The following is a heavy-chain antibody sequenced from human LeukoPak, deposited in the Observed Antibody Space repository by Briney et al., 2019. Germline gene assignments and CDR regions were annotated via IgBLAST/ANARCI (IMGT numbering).Heavy chain of an antibody. CDR2: VSDSDENT. CDR3: AKQTTEFQVLYGAYFDY. Sequence: GGSLRLSCAASGFTFSSFAMSWVRQAPGKGLEWVSSVSDSDENTYYADSVKGRLTISRDNSKNTLYLQMNSLRAEDTAVYYCAKQTTEFQVLYGAYFDYWGQGTLVTVSS. CDR1: GFTFSSFA. D-gene: IGHD2-2*02. J-gene: IGHJ4*02. V-gene: IGHV3-23*01.